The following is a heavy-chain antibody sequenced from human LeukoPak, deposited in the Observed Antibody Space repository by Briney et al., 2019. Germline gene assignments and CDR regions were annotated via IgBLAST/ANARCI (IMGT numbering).Heavy chain of an antibody. J-gene: IGHJ2*01. CDR3: AREDYGDPGSRFFDL. Sequence: SETLSLTCTVSGGSISSGGYYWSWIRQHPGKGLEWIGYIYYSGSTYYNPSLKSRVTILVDTSKNQFSLKLSSVTAADTAVYYCAREDYGDPGSRFFDLWGRGTLVTVSS. D-gene: IGHD4-17*01. CDR1: GGSISSGGYY. V-gene: IGHV4-31*03. CDR2: IYYSGST.